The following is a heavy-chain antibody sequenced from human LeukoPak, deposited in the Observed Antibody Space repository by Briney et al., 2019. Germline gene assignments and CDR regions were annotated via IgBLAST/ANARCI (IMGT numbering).Heavy chain of an antibody. V-gene: IGHV4-30-2*01. CDR1: GGSISSGGYS. CDR2: IYHSGST. J-gene: IGHJ3*02. CDR3: ARVYYGSGIDSFDI. Sequence: SETLSLTCAVSGGSISSGGYSWSWIRQPPGKGLEWIGYIYHSGSTYYSPSLKSRVTISVDRSKNQFSLKLSSVTAADTAVYYCARVYYGSGIDSFDIWGQGTMVTVSS. D-gene: IGHD3-10*01.